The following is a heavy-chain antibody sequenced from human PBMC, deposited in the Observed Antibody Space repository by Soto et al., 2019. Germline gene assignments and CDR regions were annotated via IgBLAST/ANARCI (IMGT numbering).Heavy chain of an antibody. Sequence: EVQLLESGGDLIQPGGSLRLSCAASGFTFSSYAMSWVRQAPGKGLWWVSAISSSGVSTFYADSVKGRFTISRDNSRNTLYLQMNSLRAEDTAIYYCAKYQPMTQPRPYFDYWGQGTLVTVSS. CDR2: ISSSGVST. J-gene: IGHJ4*02. CDR1: GFTFSSYA. D-gene: IGHD3-22*01. V-gene: IGHV3-23*01. CDR3: AKYQPMTQPRPYFDY.